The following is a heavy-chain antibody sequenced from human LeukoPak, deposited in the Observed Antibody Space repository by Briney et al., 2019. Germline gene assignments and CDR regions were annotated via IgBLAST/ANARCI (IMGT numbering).Heavy chain of an antibody. J-gene: IGHJ3*02. CDR3: TRLDVAFDI. CDR2: IRSKANSYAT. CDR1: GYTLSGSA. V-gene: IGHV3-73*01. Sequence: PGESLLHACAAPGYTLSGSAMEWVRQASGKGQEWVGRIRSKANSYATAYGASVKGRLTISRDDSKKTAYLQMNSLKTEDTAMYYCTRLDVAFDIWGQGTMVTVSS.